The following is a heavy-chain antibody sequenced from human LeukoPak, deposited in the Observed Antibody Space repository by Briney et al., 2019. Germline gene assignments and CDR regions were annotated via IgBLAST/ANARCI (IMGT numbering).Heavy chain of an antibody. V-gene: IGHV3-30-3*02. D-gene: IGHD4-17*01. Sequence: GGSLRLSCAASGFTFSSYAMHWVRQAPGKGLEWVAVISYDGSNKYYADSVKDRFSISRDNSKNTLYLQMNSLRAEDTAVYYCAKYAPPTTALTRFFDDWGQGTLVTVSS. CDR3: AKYAPPTTALTRFFDD. CDR1: GFTFSSYA. J-gene: IGHJ4*02. CDR2: ISYDGSNK.